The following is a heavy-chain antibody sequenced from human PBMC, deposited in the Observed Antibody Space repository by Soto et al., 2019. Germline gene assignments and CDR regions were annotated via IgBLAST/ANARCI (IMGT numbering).Heavy chain of an antibody. CDR2: ISYDGSNK. J-gene: IGHJ4*02. Sequence: GGSLRLSCAASGFTFSSYGMHWVRQAPGKGLEWVAVISYDGSNKYYADSVKGRFTISRDNSKNTLYLQMNSLRAEDTAVYYCAKDRRVTMVRGARFDYWGQGTLVTVSS. D-gene: IGHD3-10*01. V-gene: IGHV3-30*18. CDR1: GFTFSSYG. CDR3: AKDRRVTMVRGARFDY.